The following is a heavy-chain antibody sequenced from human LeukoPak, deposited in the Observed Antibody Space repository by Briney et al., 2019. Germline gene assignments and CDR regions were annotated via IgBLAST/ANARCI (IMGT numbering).Heavy chain of an antibody. CDR1: GLSFSTSA. D-gene: IGHD3-16*01. CDR3: ARSSDTRFGELVL. V-gene: IGHV3-64*02. Sequence: GGSLRLSCAASGLSFSTSAMRWVRQAPGKGLEYVAAISSDGGSTYHADSVKGRFTISRDNSKNTLYLQMGSLRTEDMAMYYCARSSDTRFGELVLWGQGTLVTVSS. CDR2: ISSDGGST. J-gene: IGHJ1*01.